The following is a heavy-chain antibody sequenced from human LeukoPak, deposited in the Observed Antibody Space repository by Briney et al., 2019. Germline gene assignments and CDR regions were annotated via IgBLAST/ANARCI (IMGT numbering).Heavy chain of an antibody. CDR2: IRSKAYGGTT. Sequence: GGTLRLSCTASGFTFGDYAMSWFRHAPGKGLEWVGFIRSKAYGGTTEYAASVKGRFTSPRDDSKGIADLQMNSLKPEDTAVYYCTRYYYDSSGYYYGGYDQTDNCFDPWGKGTLVSVSS. V-gene: IGHV3-49*03. CDR3: TRYYYDSSGYYYGGYDQTDNCFDP. J-gene: IGHJ5*02. D-gene: IGHD3-22*01. CDR1: GFTFGDYA.